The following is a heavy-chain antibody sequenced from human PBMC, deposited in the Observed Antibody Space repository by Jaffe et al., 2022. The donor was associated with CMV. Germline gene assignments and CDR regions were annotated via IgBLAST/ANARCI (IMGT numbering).Heavy chain of an antibody. CDR1: GFTFDDYA. J-gene: IGHJ5*02. V-gene: IGHV3-9*01. CDR2: ITGNSGRI. Sequence: EVQLVESGGGLVQPGRSLRVSCAASGFTFDDYAMHWVRQAPGKGLEWVSGITGNSGRIVYAESVKGRFSISRDNAKNSLYLEMNSLRGEDTALYYCAKSPYYDWAFAPAGWFDAWGQGSLVTVSS. CDR3: AKSPYYDWAFAPAGWFDA. D-gene: IGHD3-9*01.